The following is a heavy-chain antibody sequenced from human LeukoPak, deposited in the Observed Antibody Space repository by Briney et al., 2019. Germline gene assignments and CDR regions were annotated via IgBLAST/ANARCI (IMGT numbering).Heavy chain of an antibody. CDR2: INHGGIT. Sequence: SEALSLTCAVEGGSFSGYYWSWIRQPPGKGLEWIGEINHGGITTYNPSLRSRVSISIDTSKMQFSLKLRAVTAADRAVYYCARGLRGYSYGNWFDPWGQGTLVTVSS. CDR1: GGSFSGYY. CDR3: ARGLRGYSYGNWFDP. J-gene: IGHJ5*02. D-gene: IGHD5-18*01. V-gene: IGHV4-34*01.